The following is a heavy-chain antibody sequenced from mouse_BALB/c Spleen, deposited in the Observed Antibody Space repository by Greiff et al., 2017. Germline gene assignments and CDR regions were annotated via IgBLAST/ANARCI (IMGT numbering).Heavy chain of an antibody. CDR2: IWAGGST. CDR3: ARALVSLAMDY. CDR1: GFSLTSYG. D-gene: IGHD2-10*02. Sequence: VKLVESGPGLVAPSQSLSITCTVSGFSLTSYGVHWVRQPPGKGLEWLGVIWAGGSTNYNSALMSRLSISKDNSKSQVFLKMNSLQTDDTAMYYCARALVSLAMDYWGQGTSVTVSS. V-gene: IGHV2-9*02. J-gene: IGHJ4*01.